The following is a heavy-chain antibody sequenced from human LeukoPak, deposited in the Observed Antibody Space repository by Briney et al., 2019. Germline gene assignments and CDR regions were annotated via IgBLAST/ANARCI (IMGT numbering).Heavy chain of an antibody. J-gene: IGHJ4*02. Sequence: GGSLRLSCAASGFTFSSYAMSWVRQAPGKGPEWVSAISGSGGSTYYADSVKGRFTISRDNSKNTLYLQMNSLRAEDTAVYYCAKVGLEWLLGAAHFDYWGQGTLVTVPS. CDR3: AKVGLEWLLGAAHFDY. CDR2: ISGSGGST. V-gene: IGHV3-23*01. D-gene: IGHD3-3*01. CDR1: GFTFSSYA.